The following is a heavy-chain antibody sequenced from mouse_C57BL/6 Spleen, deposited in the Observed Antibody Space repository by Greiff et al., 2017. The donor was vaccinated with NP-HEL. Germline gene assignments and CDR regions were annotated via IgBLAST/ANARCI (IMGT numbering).Heavy chain of an antibody. J-gene: IGHJ4*01. CDR3: ARDSTTVVAHYAMDY. CDR2: ISDGGSYT. Sequence: EVQRVESGGGLVKPGGSLKLSCAASGFTFSSYAMSWVRQTPEKRLEWVATISDGGSYTYYPDNVKGRFTISRDNAKNNLYLQMSHLKSEDTAMYYCARDSTTVVAHYAMDYWGQGTSVTVSS. D-gene: IGHD1-1*01. CDR1: GFTFSSYA. V-gene: IGHV5-4*01.